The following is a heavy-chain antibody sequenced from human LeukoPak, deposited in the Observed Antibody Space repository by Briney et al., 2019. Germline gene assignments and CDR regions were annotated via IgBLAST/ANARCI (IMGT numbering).Heavy chain of an antibody. CDR3: AREKPHPTPLKPVIAVAGNQSPDAFDI. Sequence: ASVKVSCKASGGTFSSYAISWVRQAPGQGLEWMGGIIPIFGTANYAQKFQGRVTITADKSTSTAYMELSSLRSEDTAAYYCAREKPHPTPLKPVIAVAGNQSPDAFDIWGQGTMVTVSS. D-gene: IGHD6-19*01. CDR1: GGTFSSYA. V-gene: IGHV1-69*06. CDR2: IIPIFGTA. J-gene: IGHJ3*02.